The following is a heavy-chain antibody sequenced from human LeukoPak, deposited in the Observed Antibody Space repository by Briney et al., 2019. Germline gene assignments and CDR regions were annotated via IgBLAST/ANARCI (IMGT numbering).Heavy chain of an antibody. D-gene: IGHD6-19*01. Sequence: ASVKVSCKASGYTFTSYYMHWVRQAPGQGLEWMGIINPSGGSTSYAQKFQGRVTMTRDTSTSTVYMELSSLRSEDTAVYYCAREAVAGTGGDYYYYMDVWGKGTTVTVSS. CDR2: INPSGGST. J-gene: IGHJ6*03. CDR1: GYTFTSYY. CDR3: AREAVAGTGGDYYYYMDV. V-gene: IGHV1-46*01.